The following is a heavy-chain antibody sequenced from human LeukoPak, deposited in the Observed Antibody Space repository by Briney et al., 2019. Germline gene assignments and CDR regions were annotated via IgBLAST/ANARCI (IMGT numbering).Heavy chain of an antibody. CDR3: AKAHPDTWGC. CDR1: GFTFSSYG. Sequence: PGGSLRLSCAASGFTFSSYGMHWVRQAPGKGLEWVAFIRYDGSNKYYADSVKGRFTISRDNSKNTLYLQMSNLRAEDTAVYYCAKAHPDTWGCWGQGTLVTVSS. D-gene: IGHD7-27*01. V-gene: IGHV3-30*02. J-gene: IGHJ4*02. CDR2: IRYDGSNK.